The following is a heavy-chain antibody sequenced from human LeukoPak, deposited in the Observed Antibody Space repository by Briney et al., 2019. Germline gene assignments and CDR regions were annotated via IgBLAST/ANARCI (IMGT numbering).Heavy chain of an antibody. CDR3: ARGRYSGSYLLDY. J-gene: IGHJ4*02. CDR1: GFPFSSYG. Sequence: GGSLRLSCAASGFPFSSYGMHWVRQAPGKGLEWVAAISNDGNNKFYADSVKGRFTISRDNPKNTMNLQMNSLRAEDTALYYCARGRYSGSYLLDYWGQGTLVTVSS. D-gene: IGHD1-26*01. V-gene: IGHV3-30*03. CDR2: ISNDGNNK.